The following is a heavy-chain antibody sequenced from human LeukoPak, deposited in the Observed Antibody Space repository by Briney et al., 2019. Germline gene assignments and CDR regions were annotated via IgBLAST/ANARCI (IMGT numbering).Heavy chain of an antibody. Sequence: ASVKVSCKASGYTFTGYYMHWVRQAPGQGLEWMGWINPNSGGTNYAQKFQGRVTMTRDTSISTAYMELSRLRSDDTAVYYCARELHDYSNYGDYYYYGMDVWGQGTTVTVSS. CDR3: ARELHDYSNYGDYYYYGMDV. CDR1: GYTFTGYY. V-gene: IGHV1-2*02. J-gene: IGHJ6*02. CDR2: INPNSGGT. D-gene: IGHD4-11*01.